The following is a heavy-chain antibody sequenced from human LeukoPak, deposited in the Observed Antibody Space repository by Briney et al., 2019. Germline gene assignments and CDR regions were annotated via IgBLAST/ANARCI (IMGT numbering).Heavy chain of an antibody. D-gene: IGHD6-19*01. CDR2: IYTSGST. Sequence: SETLSLTCTVSGDSISNGSYTWNWIRQPAGKGLEWIGQIYTSGSTNYRSSLTSQVTISRDTSRNQFSLKLSSVTAADTAVYYCARGIRIPVTGRYFYYYMDVWGNGTTVTVSS. J-gene: IGHJ6*03. V-gene: IGHV4-61*09. CDR1: GDSISNGSYT. CDR3: ARGIRIPVTGRYFYYYMDV.